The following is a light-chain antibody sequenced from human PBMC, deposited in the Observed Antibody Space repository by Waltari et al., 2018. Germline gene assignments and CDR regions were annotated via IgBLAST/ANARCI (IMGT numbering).Light chain of an antibody. V-gene: IGKV3-20*01. CDR2: AAS. J-gene: IGKJ4*01. CDR3: QQYGSSLVT. Sequence: EIVLTQSPDTLSLSPGERATLSCRASQYVTSSSLAWSQQKPGQGPRLLIYAASARATGIPDRFSGSGSGTDFTLTISRLEPEDLAVYFCQQYGSSLVTFGGGTEVEIK. CDR1: QYVTSSS.